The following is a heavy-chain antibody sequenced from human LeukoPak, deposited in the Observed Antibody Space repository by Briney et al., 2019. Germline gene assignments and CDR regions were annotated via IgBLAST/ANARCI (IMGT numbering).Heavy chain of an antibody. J-gene: IGHJ4*02. D-gene: IGHD2-21*02. V-gene: IGHV4-39*07. CDR3: ARVGGDDVDY. Sequence: SETLSLTCTVSGGSISSSSYYWGWIRQPPGKGLEWIGSIYYSGSTYYNPSLKSRVTISVDRSKNQFSLKLSSVTAADTAVYYCARVGGDDVDYWGQGTLVTVSS. CDR2: IYYSGST. CDR1: GGSISSSSYY.